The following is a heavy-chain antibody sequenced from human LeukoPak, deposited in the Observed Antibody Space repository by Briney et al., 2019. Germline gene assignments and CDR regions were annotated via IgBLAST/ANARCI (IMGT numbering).Heavy chain of an antibody. CDR2: ISGSGGST. CDR1: GFTFSSYS. Sequence: PGGSLRLSCAASGFTFSSYSVSWVRQAPGKGLEWVSAISGSGGSTYYADSVKGRFTISRDNSKNTLYLQMNRLRPEDTAVYYCAKGITMIEAHMHVWGKGTTVTVSS. D-gene: IGHD3-22*01. J-gene: IGHJ6*03. V-gene: IGHV3-23*01. CDR3: AKGITMIEAHMHV.